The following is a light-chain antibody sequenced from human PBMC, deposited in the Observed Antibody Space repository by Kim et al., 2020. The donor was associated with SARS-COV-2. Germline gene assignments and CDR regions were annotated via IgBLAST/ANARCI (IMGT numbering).Light chain of an antibody. V-gene: IGKV3-15*01. CDR3: HQYNNWPLT. J-gene: IGKJ4*01. CDR1: QSVSSN. Sequence: IVMTQSPATLSMSPGERATLSCRASQSVSSNLAWYQQKPGQAPRLLIYGASTRATGIPARFSGSGSGTQFTLTISSLQSEDFAVYYCHQYNNWPLTFGGGTKVDIK. CDR2: GAS.